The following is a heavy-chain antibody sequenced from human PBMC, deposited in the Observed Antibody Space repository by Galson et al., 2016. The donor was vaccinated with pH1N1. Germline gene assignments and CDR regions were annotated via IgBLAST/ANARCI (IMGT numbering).Heavy chain of an antibody. Sequence: SLRLSCAASGFTFSTYAMSWVRQPPGKGLEWVSVSLKPDDTTHYTDSVQGRFTISRDDSRSILYLQITSLRVEDTALYYCVKGAWLDYWGQGTPVTVSS. D-gene: IGHD6-19*01. CDR1: GFTFSTYA. CDR2: SLKPDDTT. CDR3: VKGAWLDY. J-gene: IGHJ4*02. V-gene: IGHV3-23*01.